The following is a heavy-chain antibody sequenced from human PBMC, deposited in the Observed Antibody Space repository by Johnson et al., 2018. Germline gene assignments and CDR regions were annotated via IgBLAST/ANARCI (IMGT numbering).Heavy chain of an antibody. CDR3: ARGYGDYEFVYYGMDV. J-gene: IGHJ6*02. D-gene: IGHD4-17*01. CDR1: GYSFANHW. V-gene: IGHV5-51*01. CDR2: IFPGDSDA. Sequence: VQLVQSEADVKKPGESLKISCKGSGYSFANHWIAWVRQMPGKGLEYMGIIFPGDSDARYSPSFRGQVTISTDKSISTTYLQWSSLKASDTAIYYCARGYGDYEFVYYGMDVWGQGTTVTVSS.